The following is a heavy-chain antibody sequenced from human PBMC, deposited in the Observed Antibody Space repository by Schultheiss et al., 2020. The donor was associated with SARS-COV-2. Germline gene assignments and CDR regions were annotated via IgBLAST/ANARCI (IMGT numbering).Heavy chain of an antibody. Sequence: SQTLSLTCTVSGGSISSGGYYWSWIRQHPGKGLEWIGYIYYSGSTYYNPSLKSRVTILVDTSKNQFSLKLSSVTAADTAVYYCARGDVVVMQLWGQGTLVTVSS. CDR3: ARGDVVVMQL. CDR2: IYYSGST. D-gene: IGHD2-21*01. CDR1: GGSISSGGYY. J-gene: IGHJ4*02. V-gene: IGHV4-31*03.